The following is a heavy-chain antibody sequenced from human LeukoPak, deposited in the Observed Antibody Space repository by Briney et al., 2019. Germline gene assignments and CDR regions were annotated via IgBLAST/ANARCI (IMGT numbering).Heavy chain of an antibody. Sequence: GPVKVSFKASGYTFPGYYMHWVRQAPGQGLEWMGWINPNSGGTNYAQKFQGRVTMTRDTSISTAYMELSRLRSDDTAVYYCARTGYYGSGSYFDPWGQGTLVTVSS. V-gene: IGHV1-2*02. CDR3: ARTGYYGSGSYFDP. J-gene: IGHJ5*02. CDR1: GYTFPGYY. D-gene: IGHD3-10*01. CDR2: INPNSGGT.